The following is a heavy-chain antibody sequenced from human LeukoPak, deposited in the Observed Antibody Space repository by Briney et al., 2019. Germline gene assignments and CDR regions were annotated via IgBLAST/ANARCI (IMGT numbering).Heavy chain of an antibody. J-gene: IGHJ4*02. V-gene: IGHV3-30*02. CDR3: AKDDVLLWFGELGGFDY. Sequence: GGSLRLSCTASGFSFKKFGIHWVRQAPGKGLEWVTFMQYGGSDKLYADSVKGRFTISRDNSKNTVYLQMNSLRAEDTAVYYCAKDDVLLWFGELGGFDYWGQGTLVTVSS. D-gene: IGHD3-10*01. CDR1: GFSFKKFG. CDR2: MQYGGSDK.